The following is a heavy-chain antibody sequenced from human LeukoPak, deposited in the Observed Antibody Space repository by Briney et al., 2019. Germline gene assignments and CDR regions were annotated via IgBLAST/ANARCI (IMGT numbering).Heavy chain of an antibody. D-gene: IGHD5-12*01. CDR3: AKDRDSGYPNWFDP. J-gene: IGHJ5*02. CDR2: INPNSGGT. Sequence: ASVKVSCKASGYTFTGYYMHWVRQAPGQGLEWMGWINPNSGGTNYAQKFQGRVTMTRDTSISTAYMELSRLRSDDTAVYYCAKDRDSGYPNWFDPWGQGTLVTVSS. CDR1: GYTFTGYY. V-gene: IGHV1-2*02.